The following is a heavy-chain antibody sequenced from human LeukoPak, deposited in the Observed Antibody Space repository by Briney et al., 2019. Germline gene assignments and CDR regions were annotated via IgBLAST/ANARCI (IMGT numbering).Heavy chain of an antibody. V-gene: IGHV3-48*01. CDR2: IGTSSTTI. Sequence: GGSLRLSCAASGFTFSSYTMNWVRQPPGKGLEWVSNIGTSSTTIYYADSVKGRFTISRDNSKNTLYLQMNSLRAEDTAVYYCAKDLSTLDAFDIWGQGTMVTVSS. D-gene: IGHD2-2*01. CDR1: GFTFSSYT. J-gene: IGHJ3*02. CDR3: AKDLSTLDAFDI.